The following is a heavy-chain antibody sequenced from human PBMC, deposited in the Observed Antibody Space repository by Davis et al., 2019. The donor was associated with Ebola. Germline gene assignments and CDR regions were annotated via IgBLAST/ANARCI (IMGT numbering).Heavy chain of an antibody. CDR2: ISTGGIT. CDR3: AKGPKVWGYYYYYMDV. Sequence: GESLKISCAASGFTFSSSEMDWVRQAPGRGLEWVAYISTGGITDYADSVKGRFTISRDNSKNTLYLQMNSLRAEDTAVYYCAKGPKVWGYYYYYMDVWGKGTTVTVSS. V-gene: IGHV3-69-1*01. CDR1: GFTFSSSE. J-gene: IGHJ6*03. D-gene: IGHD1-26*01.